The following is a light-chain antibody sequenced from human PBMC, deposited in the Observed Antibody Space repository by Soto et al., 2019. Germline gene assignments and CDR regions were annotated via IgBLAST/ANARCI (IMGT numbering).Light chain of an antibody. V-gene: IGKV1-8*01. CDR3: QQYYSYPQT. CDR1: QGINNY. Sequence: AIRMTQSPSSLSASTGDRVTITCRASQGINNYLAWYQQEPGKAPKLLIYAASTLQSGVPSRFSGSGTGTDFTLTISCLQSEDFATYYCQQYYSYPQTFGQGTKVEIK. CDR2: AAS. J-gene: IGKJ1*01.